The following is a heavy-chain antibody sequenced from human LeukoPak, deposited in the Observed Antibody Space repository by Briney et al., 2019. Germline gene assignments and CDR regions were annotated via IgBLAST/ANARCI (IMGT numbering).Heavy chain of an antibody. CDR3: ATPLPYCSSTSCYNID. Sequence: GASVKVSCKASGYTFTSYYMHWVRQAPGQGLEWMGIINPSGGSTSYAQKFQGRVTMTRDTSTSTVYMELSSLRSEDTAVYYCATPLPYCSSTSCYNIDWGQGTLVTVSS. J-gene: IGHJ4*02. D-gene: IGHD2-2*02. CDR1: GYTFTSYY. CDR2: INPSGGST. V-gene: IGHV1-46*01.